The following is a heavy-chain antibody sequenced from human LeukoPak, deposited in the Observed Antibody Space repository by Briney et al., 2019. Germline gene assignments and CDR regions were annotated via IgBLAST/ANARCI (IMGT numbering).Heavy chain of an antibody. CDR1: GFIFSGYG. V-gene: IGHV3-30*18. J-gene: IGHJ4*02. Sequence: AGGSLRLSCAASGFIFSGYGMHWVRQAPGKGLEWVAFISSHGSNKYYADSVKGRFTISRDNSKNTLYLQMDILRAEDTAVYYCAKEREWLVERGGNDFGNWGQGTLVSVSS. CDR3: AKEREWLVERGGNDFGN. D-gene: IGHD6-19*01. CDR2: ISSHGSNK.